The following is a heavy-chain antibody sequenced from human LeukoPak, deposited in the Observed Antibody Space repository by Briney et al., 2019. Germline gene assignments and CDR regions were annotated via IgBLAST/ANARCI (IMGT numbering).Heavy chain of an antibody. J-gene: IGHJ4*02. Sequence: GGSLRLSCAASGFILNASAIYWVRQASGKGLEWVGRIRSKDHAYATSYAASLKGRFTISRDDSKNMAYLQMNSLKIEDTAVYYCTSPIFSSIPSRPVDYWGQGTLVTVPS. D-gene: IGHD3-3*01. CDR2: IRSKDHAYAT. CDR3: TSPIFSSIPSRPVDY. V-gene: IGHV3-73*01. CDR1: GFILNASA.